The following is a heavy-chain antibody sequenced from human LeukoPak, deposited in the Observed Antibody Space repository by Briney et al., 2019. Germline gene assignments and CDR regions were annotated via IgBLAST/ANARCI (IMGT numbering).Heavy chain of an antibody. CDR2: ISGSGGST. CDR3: AKTLRYFDWPPEGDY. D-gene: IGHD3-9*01. CDR1: GFTFSSYA. V-gene: IGHV3-23*01. Sequence: PGGSLRLSCAACGFTFSSYAMSWVRQAPGKGLEWVTAISGSGGSTYYADSVKGRFTISRDNSKNTLYLQMNSLRAEDTAVYYCAKTLRYFDWPPEGDYWGQGTLVTVSS. J-gene: IGHJ4*02.